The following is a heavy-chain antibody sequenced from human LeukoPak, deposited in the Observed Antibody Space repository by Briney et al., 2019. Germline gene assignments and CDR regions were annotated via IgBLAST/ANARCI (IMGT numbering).Heavy chain of an antibody. J-gene: IGHJ4*02. Sequence: GGSLRLSCAASGFTFSNYAMSWVRRAPGKGLEWVSSISSSSSYIYYADSVKGRFTISRDNAKNSLYLQMNSLRAEDTAVYYCARDRTAAAGTRGVYYFDYWGQGTLVTVSS. CDR1: GFTFSNYA. CDR3: ARDRTAAAGTRGVYYFDY. D-gene: IGHD6-13*01. CDR2: ISSSSSYI. V-gene: IGHV3-21*01.